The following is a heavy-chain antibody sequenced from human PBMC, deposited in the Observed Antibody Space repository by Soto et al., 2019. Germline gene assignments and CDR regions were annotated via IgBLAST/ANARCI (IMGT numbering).Heavy chain of an antibody. CDR2: IIPILGIA. D-gene: IGHD3-3*01. CDR1: GYTFTSYG. Sequence: SVKVSCKASGYTFTSYGISWVRQAPGQGLEWMGWIIPILGIANYAQKFQGRVTITADKSTSTAYMELSSLRSEDTAVYYCARDYYDFWSGPDAFDIWGQGTMVTVSS. CDR3: ARDYYDFWSGPDAFDI. V-gene: IGHV1-69*10. J-gene: IGHJ3*02.